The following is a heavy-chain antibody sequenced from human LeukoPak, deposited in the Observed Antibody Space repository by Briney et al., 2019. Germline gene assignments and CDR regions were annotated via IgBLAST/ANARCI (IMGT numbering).Heavy chain of an antibody. CDR1: GYTFTSYG. CDR3: AREGDCSSTSCPGIDYYYYGMDV. D-gene: IGHD2-2*01. CDR2: ISAYNGNT. Sequence: ASVKVSCKASGYTFTSYGIGWVRQAPGQGLEWMGWISAYNGNTNYAQKLQGRVTMTTDTSTSTAYMELRSLRSDDTAVYYCAREGDCSSTSCPGIDYYYYGMDVWGKGTTVTVSS. J-gene: IGHJ6*04. V-gene: IGHV1-18*04.